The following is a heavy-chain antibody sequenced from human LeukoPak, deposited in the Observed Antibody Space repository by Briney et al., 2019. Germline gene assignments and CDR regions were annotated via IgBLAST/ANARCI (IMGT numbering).Heavy chain of an antibody. D-gene: IGHD4-11*01. CDR1: GFTFSSYA. J-gene: IGHJ4*02. CDR2: FSGSRGNT. Sequence: PGGSLRLSCVASGFTFSSYAMSWVRQAPGRGLEWVSGFSGSRGNTYYADSVKGRFTISRDNSKSTLYLQMSSLRAEDTAVYYCAKHRQNYSDSCLDDYWGQGTLVTVSS. V-gene: IGHV3-23*01. CDR3: AKHRQNYSDSCLDDY.